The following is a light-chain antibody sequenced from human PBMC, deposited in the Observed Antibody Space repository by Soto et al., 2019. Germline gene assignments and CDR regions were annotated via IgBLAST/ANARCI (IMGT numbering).Light chain of an antibody. CDR1: QTVSSNY. V-gene: IGKV3-20*01. CDR2: GAT. J-gene: IGKJ4*01. CDR3: QQYGSSPPT. Sequence: IVLTQSPCTLSASAGDTATLSCRASQTVSSNYVSWYQQKAGQAPTLLIYGATNKATGVPDNFSGGGSGTAFTLTIVSLEPEDSAIYSCQQYGSSPPTFGGGTKVDIK.